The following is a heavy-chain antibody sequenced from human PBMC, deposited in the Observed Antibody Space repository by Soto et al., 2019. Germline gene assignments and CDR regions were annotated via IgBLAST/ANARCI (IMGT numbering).Heavy chain of an antibody. CDR1: GGTFSSYA. CDR3: ARSQGGSSSLDIYYYYYYGMDV. V-gene: IGHV1-69*01. Sequence: QVQLVQSVAEVKKPGSSVKVSCKAPGGTFSSYAISWVRQAPGQGLEWMGGIIPIFGTANYAQKFQGRVTITADESTSTGYMELRSLRSEDTAVYYCARSQGGSSSLDIYYYYYYGMDVWGQGTTVTVSS. D-gene: IGHD2-15*01. J-gene: IGHJ6*02. CDR2: IIPIFGTA.